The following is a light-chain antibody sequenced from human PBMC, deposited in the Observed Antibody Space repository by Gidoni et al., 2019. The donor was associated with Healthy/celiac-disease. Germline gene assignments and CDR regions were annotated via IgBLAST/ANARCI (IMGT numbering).Light chain of an antibody. Sequence: DTQMTQSPSSLSASVGDRVTITCRASQSISSYLNWYQQKPGKAPQLLIYAASSLQSGVPSRFSGSGSGTDFTLTISSLQPEEFATYYCRQSYSTPGTFGQGTKVEIK. CDR2: AAS. J-gene: IGKJ1*01. CDR1: QSISSY. V-gene: IGKV1-39*01. CDR3: RQSYSTPGT.